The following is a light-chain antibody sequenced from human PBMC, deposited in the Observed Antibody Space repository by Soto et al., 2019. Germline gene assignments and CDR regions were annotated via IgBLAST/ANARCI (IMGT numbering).Light chain of an antibody. CDR1: SSDVGSYNL. J-gene: IGLJ2*01. CDR3: CSYAGSSTV. Sequence: QSALTQPASVSGSPGQSITISCTGTSSDVGSYNLVSWYQQHPGKAPKLMIYEGSKRPSGVSNRFSGSKSGNTASLTISGLQAEDEADYYCCSYAGSSTVFGGGTKVTDL. V-gene: IGLV2-23*01. CDR2: EGS.